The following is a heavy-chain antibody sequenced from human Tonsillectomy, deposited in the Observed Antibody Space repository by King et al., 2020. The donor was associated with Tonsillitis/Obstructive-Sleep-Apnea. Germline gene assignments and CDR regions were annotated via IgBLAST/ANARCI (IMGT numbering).Heavy chain of an antibody. V-gene: IGHV1-69*01. CDR2: IIPIFGTA. CDR1: GGTFSSYA. J-gene: IGHJ6*03. D-gene: IGHD4-17*01. CDR3: ARSRAVTGLDYYYYYMDV. Sequence: QLVQSGAEVKKPGSSVKVSCKASGGTFSSYAISWVRQAPGQGLEWMGGIIPIFGTANYAQKFQGRVTITADESTRTAYMELSSLRSEDTAVYYCARSRAVTGLDYYYYYMDVWGKGTTVTVSS.